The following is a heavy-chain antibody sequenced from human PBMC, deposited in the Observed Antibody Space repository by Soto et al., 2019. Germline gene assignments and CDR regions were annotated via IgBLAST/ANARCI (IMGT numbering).Heavy chain of an antibody. CDR3: ARKTYYYDTSGSPDEAFDI. V-gene: IGHV1-18*01. J-gene: IGHJ3*02. Sequence: GASVKVSCKASGYTFINFGISWVRQAPGQGLEWMGWISANSGNTKFAQKAQGRVTMTTDTSTSTAYMELRSLRSDDTAVYYCARKTYYYDTSGSPDEAFDIWGQGTMVTVSS. CDR1: GYTFINFG. D-gene: IGHD3-22*01. CDR2: ISANSGNT.